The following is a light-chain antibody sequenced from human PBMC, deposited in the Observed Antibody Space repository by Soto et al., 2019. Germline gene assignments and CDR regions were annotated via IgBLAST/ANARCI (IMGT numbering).Light chain of an antibody. Sequence: DIQMTQSPSSVPASVGDRVIITCRASQDISRWLAWYQQKPGRAPQLLIYATSNLQSGVPSRFSGSGSGTDFTLTISNLHPEDFATYYCQQANTFPHTLGEGTRVEIK. CDR2: ATS. V-gene: IGKV1-12*01. J-gene: IGKJ1*01. CDR3: QQANTFPHT. CDR1: QDISRW.